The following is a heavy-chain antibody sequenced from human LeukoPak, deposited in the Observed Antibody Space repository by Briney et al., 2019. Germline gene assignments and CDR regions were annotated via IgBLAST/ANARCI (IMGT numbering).Heavy chain of an antibody. CDR2: INHSGST. CDR1: GGSFSGYY. CDR3: ARGRGAAAQRVNWFDP. Sequence: SETLSLTCAVYGGSFSGYYWSWIRQPPGKGLEWIGEINHSGSTNYNPSLKSRVTISVDTSKNQFSLKLGSVTAADTAVYYCARGRGAAAQRVNWFDPWGQGTLVTVSS. D-gene: IGHD6-13*01. J-gene: IGHJ5*02. V-gene: IGHV4-34*01.